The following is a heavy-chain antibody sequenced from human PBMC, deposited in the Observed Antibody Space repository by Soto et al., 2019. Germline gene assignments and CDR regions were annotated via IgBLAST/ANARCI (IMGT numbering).Heavy chain of an antibody. CDR3: ARWGSYSFGSLLAY. Sequence: SETLSLTCAVYGGSFSGYYWSWIRQPPGKGLEWIGEINHSGSTNYNPSLKSRVTISVDTSKNQFSLKLSSVTAADTAVYFCARWGSYSFGSLLAYWGLGSLVIGSS. CDR2: INHSGST. J-gene: IGHJ4*02. V-gene: IGHV4-34*01. D-gene: IGHD5-18*01. CDR1: GGSFSGYY.